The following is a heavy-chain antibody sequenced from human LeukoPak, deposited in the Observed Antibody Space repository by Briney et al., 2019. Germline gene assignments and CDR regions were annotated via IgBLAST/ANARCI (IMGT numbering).Heavy chain of an antibody. Sequence: GGSLRLSCAASGFTFRSYAMSWVRQAPGKGLEWVSSISGSGDRTYYADSVKGRFPISRDNSKNTLYLQMNSLRAEDTAIYYCAKLRGDDSPEGFGIHYGMDVWGQGTTVTVSS. CDR2: ISGSGDRT. D-gene: IGHD3-22*01. V-gene: IGHV3-23*01. CDR3: AKLRGDDSPEGFGIHYGMDV. J-gene: IGHJ6*02. CDR1: GFTFRSYA.